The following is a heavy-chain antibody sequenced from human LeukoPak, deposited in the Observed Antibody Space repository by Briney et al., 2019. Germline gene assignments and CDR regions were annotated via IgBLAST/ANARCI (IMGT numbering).Heavy chain of an antibody. V-gene: IGHV3-30-3*01. CDR2: ISYDGSNK. CDR3: ARDHDHFVGMDV. D-gene: IGHD1-14*01. Sequence: GGSLRLSCAASGFTFSSYAMHWARQAPGKGLEWVAVISYDGSNKYYADSVKGRFTISRDNSKNTLYLQMNSLRAEDTAVYYCARDHDHFVGMDVWGQGTTVTVSS. J-gene: IGHJ6*02. CDR1: GFTFSSYA.